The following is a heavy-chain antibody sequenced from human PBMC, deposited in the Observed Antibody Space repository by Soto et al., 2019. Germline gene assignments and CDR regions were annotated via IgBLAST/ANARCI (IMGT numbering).Heavy chain of an antibody. V-gene: IGHV4-59*01. CDR2: IYYSGST. CDR1: GGSISSYY. J-gene: IGHJ1*01. Sequence: QVQLQESGPGLVKPSETLSLTCTVSGGSISSYYWSWIRQPPGKGLEWIGYIYYSGSTNYNPSLKSRVTISVDTSKNQFSLKLSSVTAADPAVYYCASGSFQHWGQGTLVTVSS. CDR3: ASGSFQH.